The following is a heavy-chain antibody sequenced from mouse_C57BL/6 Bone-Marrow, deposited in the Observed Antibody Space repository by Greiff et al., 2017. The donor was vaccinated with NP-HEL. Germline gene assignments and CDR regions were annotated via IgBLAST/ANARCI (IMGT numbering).Heavy chain of an antibody. CDR3: ARGDDGYYPAWFAY. V-gene: IGHV1-72*01. Sequence: QVQLQQSGAELVKPGASVKLSCKASGYTFTSYWMHWVKQRPGRGLEWIGRIDPNSGGTKYNEKFKSKATLTVDKPSSTAYIQLSSLTSEDSAVYYCARGDDGYYPAWFAYWGQGTLVTVSA. J-gene: IGHJ3*01. CDR1: GYTFTSYW. D-gene: IGHD2-3*01. CDR2: IDPNSGGT.